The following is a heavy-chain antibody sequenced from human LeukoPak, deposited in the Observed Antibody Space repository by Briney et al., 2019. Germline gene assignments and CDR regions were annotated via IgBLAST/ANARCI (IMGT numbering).Heavy chain of an antibody. Sequence: GGSLRLSCAASGFTFNSAWMSWVRQAPGKGLEWVSAISGSGDITYYADSVKGRFTILRDNSKNTLYLQMNSLKAEDTAMYYCATPAESSAWYGPDYWGQGTLVTVSS. D-gene: IGHD6-19*01. J-gene: IGHJ4*02. CDR1: GFTFNSAW. CDR3: ATPAESSAWYGPDY. V-gene: IGHV3-23*01. CDR2: ISGSGDIT.